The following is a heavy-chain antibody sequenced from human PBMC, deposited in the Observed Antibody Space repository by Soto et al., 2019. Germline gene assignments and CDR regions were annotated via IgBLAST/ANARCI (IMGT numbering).Heavy chain of an antibody. CDR3: ARESYYYDSSGWYFRY. CDR1: GYSFTSYW. Sequence: PGESLKISCKGSGYSFTSYWIGWVRQMPGKGLEWMGIIYPGDSDTRYSPSFQGQVTISADKSISTAYLQWSSLKASDTAMYYCARESYYYDSSGWYFRYWGQGTLVTVSS. J-gene: IGHJ4*02. V-gene: IGHV5-51*01. CDR2: IYPGDSDT. D-gene: IGHD3-22*01.